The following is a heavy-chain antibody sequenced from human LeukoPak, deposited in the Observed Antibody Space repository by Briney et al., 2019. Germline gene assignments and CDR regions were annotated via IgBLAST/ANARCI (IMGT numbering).Heavy chain of an antibody. J-gene: IGHJ4*02. Sequence: SQTLSLTCTVSGGSISSGGYYWSWIRQHPGKGLEWIGYIYYSGRTYYNPSLKGRVAISLETSKNQFPLKLSSVTAADTAVYYCARGPTSVVADYWGQGTLVTVSS. CDR2: IYYSGRT. CDR3: ARGPTSVVADY. CDR1: GGSISSGGYY. D-gene: IGHD2-21*01. V-gene: IGHV4-31*03.